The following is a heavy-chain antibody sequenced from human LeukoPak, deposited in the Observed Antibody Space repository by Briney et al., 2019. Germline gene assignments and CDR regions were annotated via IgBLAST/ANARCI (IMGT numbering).Heavy chain of an antibody. Sequence: PSETLSLTCSVSRGSMSGSSDYSGWIRQPPGKGLEWLGSIYSGSTHYNPSLKSRATTSLETFQNQFSLNRISVTAADTAVYFCARNASEVKYGGYNSGHYGQQRFNWFDPWGQGTLVTVSS. CDR3: ARNASEVKYGGYNSGHYGQQRFNWFDP. D-gene: IGHD3-22*01. CDR2: IYSGST. CDR1: RGSMSGSSDY. V-gene: IGHV4-39*01. J-gene: IGHJ5*02.